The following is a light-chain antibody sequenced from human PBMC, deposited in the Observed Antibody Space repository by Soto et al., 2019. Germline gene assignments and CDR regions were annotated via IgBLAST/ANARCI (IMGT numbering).Light chain of an antibody. V-gene: IGKV1-5*03. CDR2: KAS. J-gene: IGKJ1*01. CDR1: QSIRSW. CDR3: QHYNSYSEA. Sequence: DIQMTQSPSSLSASVEDRVIINCRASQSIRSWLAWYQQKPGKAPKLLIYKASTLKSGVPSRFSGSGSGTEFTLTISSLQPDDFATYYCQHYNSYSEAFGQGTKVDIK.